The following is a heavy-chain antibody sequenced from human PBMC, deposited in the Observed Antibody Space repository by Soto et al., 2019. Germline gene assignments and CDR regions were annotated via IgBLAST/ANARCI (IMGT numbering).Heavy chain of an antibody. CDR2: ISAYNGNT. J-gene: IGHJ3*01. V-gene: IGHV1-18*01. Sequence: ASVKVSCKASGYTFISYGISWVRQAPGQGLEWMGWISAYNGNTNYAQKLQGRVTMTTDTSTSTAYMELRSLRSDDTAVYYCARSDLKSSARSGKRLDAFDLWGQGTMVTVSS. D-gene: IGHD2-15*01. CDR1: GYTFISYG. CDR3: ARSDLKSSARSGKRLDAFDL.